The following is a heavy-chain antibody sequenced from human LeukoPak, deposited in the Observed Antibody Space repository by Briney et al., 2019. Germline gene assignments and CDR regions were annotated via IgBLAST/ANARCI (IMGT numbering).Heavy chain of an antibody. D-gene: IGHD1-26*01. CDR1: GFTVSGYA. V-gene: IGHV3-23*01. J-gene: IGHJ4*02. CDR3: AKAAYRSSRSPNDY. Sequence: GGSLRLSCTASGFTVSGYAMSWVRQAPVKGLEWVSAISASGGYYADSVKGRFTISRDTSENTLYLQMSSLRAEDTAVYYCAKAAYRSSRSPNDYWGQGTLVTVSS. CDR2: ISASGG.